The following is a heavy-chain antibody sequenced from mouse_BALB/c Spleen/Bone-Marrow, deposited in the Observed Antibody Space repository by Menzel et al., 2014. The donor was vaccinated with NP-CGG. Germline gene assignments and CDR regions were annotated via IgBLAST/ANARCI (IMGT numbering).Heavy chain of an antibody. CDR2: IRNKANGYTT. Sequence: EVQRVESGGGLVQPGGSLRLSCATSGFTFTDYYMSWVRQPPGKALEWLGFIRNKANGYTTEYSASVKGRFTISRDNSQSILYLQMNTLRAEDSATYYCARDGYDDYWGQVPLSQSPQ. J-gene: IGHJ2*01. CDR3: ARDGYDDY. D-gene: IGHD2-2*01. V-gene: IGHV7-3*02. CDR1: GFTFTDYY.